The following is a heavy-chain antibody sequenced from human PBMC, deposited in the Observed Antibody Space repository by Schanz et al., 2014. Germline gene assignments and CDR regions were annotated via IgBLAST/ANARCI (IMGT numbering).Heavy chain of an antibody. CDR3: ASDGSGRYTGFDY. J-gene: IGHJ4*02. CDR1: GYTSIAYD. D-gene: IGHD1-26*01. V-gene: IGHV1-2*06. Sequence: QVQLVQSGAEVKPPGASVRVSCKASGYTSIAYDMHWVRQAPGQGLEWMGRIGPDSGSTTYAQKFQGRVTVTRDTSISTAYMELWRLGSEDTAMYYCASDGSGRYTGFDYWGQGTLVTVSS. CDR2: IGPDSGST.